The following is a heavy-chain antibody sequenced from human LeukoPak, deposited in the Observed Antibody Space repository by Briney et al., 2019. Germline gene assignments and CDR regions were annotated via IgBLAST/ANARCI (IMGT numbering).Heavy chain of an antibody. D-gene: IGHD6-13*01. CDR2: ISWNSGSI. Sequence: PGGSLSLSCAASGFTFDNYATHWVRLAPAKGLEWVSGISWNSGSIAYADAVKGRFTISRDNAKNSLYLQMNSLRTEDTALYYCAKDMWQQLVPNWFDSWGQGTLVTVSS. V-gene: IGHV3-9*01. CDR3: AKDMWQQLVPNWFDS. CDR1: GFTFDNYA. J-gene: IGHJ5*01.